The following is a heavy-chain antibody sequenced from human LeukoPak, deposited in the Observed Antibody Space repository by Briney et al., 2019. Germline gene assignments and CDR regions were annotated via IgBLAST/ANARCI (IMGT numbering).Heavy chain of an antibody. CDR3: ARVRGWDIVVVPAAHPYYYYGMDV. J-gene: IGHJ6*04. Sequence: ASVKVSCQASGYTFTSYGISWVRQAPGQGLEGMGWISAYNGNTNYAQKLQGRVTMTTDTSTSTAYMELRSLRSDDTAVYYCARVRGWDIVVVPAAHPYYYYGMDVWGKGTTVTVSS. V-gene: IGHV1-18*04. CDR1: GYTFTSYG. CDR2: ISAYNGNT. D-gene: IGHD2-2*01.